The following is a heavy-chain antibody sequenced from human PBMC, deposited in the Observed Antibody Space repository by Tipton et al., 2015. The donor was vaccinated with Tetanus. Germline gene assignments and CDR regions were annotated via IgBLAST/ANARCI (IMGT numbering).Heavy chain of an antibody. V-gene: IGHV4-59*01. CDR3: ARDHRLSASYAGWFDP. Sequence: LRLSCSVSGGSIHPYYWSWIRQPPGKGLEWIGNIYSSGSTYYNPSLKSRVTISVDTSRNQFSLRLKSVTPADTAMYYCARDHRLSASYAGWFDPWGQGTLVTVSS. J-gene: IGHJ5*02. D-gene: IGHD2-8*01. CDR1: GGSIHPYY. CDR2: IYSSGST.